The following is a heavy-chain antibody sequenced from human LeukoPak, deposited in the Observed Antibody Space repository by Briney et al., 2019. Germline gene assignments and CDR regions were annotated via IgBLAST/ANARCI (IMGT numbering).Heavy chain of an antibody. V-gene: IGHV3-21*01. D-gene: IGHD4-17*01. CDR1: GFTFSSYS. Sequence: SGGSLRLSCAASGFTFSSYSMNWVRQAPGKGLEWVSSISSSTSYIYYADSVKGRFTISKDNAKNSLYLQMNSLRAEDTAVYYCARAGGSTVSHSDYWGQGTLVTVSS. CDR3: ARAGGSTVSHSDY. CDR2: ISSSTSYI. J-gene: IGHJ4*02.